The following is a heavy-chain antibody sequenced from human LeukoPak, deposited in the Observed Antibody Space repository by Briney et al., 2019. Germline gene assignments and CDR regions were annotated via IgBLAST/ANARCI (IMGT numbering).Heavy chain of an antibody. CDR3: ARRSGLVVAGPHDAFDI. D-gene: IGHD6-19*01. J-gene: IGHJ3*02. CDR1: GYSFTNYW. Sequence: GESLKISCKGFGYSFTNYWIGWVRQMPGKGLEWMGFIYPGDSDTRYSPSSQGQVTISADKSISTAFLQWSSLKASDTAMYYCARRSGLVVAGPHDAFDIWGQGTMVTVSS. CDR2: IYPGDSDT. V-gene: IGHV5-51*01.